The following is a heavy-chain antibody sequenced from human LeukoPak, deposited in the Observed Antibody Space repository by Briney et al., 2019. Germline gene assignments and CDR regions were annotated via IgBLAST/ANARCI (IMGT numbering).Heavy chain of an antibody. Sequence: GGSLRLSCVASGFTFSRYGMHWVRQAPGKGLDWVAFILYDGSNKYYADSVKGRFTISRDNSKNTLYLQMNSLRTEDTAVYYCAKSGNWDFDYWGQGTLVTVSS. D-gene: IGHD1-26*01. CDR1: GFTFSRYG. CDR3: AKSGNWDFDY. CDR2: ILYDGSNK. V-gene: IGHV3-30*02. J-gene: IGHJ4*02.